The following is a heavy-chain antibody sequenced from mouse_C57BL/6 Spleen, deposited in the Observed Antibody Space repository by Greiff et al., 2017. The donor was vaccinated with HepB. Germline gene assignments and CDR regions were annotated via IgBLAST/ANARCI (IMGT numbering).Heavy chain of an antibody. D-gene: IGHD1-2*01. J-gene: IGHJ2*01. CDR1: GYTFTDYY. CDR3: ARWFPWLD. V-gene: IGHV1-26*01. Sequence: VQLQQSGPELVKPGASVKISCKASGYTFTDYYMNWVKQSHGKSLEWIGDINPNNGGTSYNQKFKGKATLTVDKSSSTAYMELRSLTSEDSAVYYCARWFPWLDWGQGTTLTVSS. CDR2: INPNNGGT.